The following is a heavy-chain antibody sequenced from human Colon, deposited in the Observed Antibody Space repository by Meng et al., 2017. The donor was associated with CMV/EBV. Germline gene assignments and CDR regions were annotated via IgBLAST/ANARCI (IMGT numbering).Heavy chain of an antibody. CDR2: IYPKTGGT. Sequence: SGYAFTEYYILWVRPAPGQGLEWMGRIYPKTGGTNFAQKFQGRVTLATNTSITTAYMELSSLTSDDTAVYYCARAKRAFSGYDFEYWGQGTLVTVSS. CDR3: ARAKRAFSGYDFEY. J-gene: IGHJ4*01. D-gene: IGHD5-12*01. CDR1: GYAFTEYY. V-gene: IGHV1-2*06.